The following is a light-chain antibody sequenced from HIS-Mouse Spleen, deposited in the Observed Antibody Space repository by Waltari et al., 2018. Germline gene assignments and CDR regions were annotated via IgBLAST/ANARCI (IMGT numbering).Light chain of an antibody. Sequence: QSALTQPASVSGSPGQSITISCTGTSSDVGSYNLVSWYQQHPGKAPKLMIYEGSKRPSGGSNRFSGSKSGNTASLTISGLQAEDDADYYCCSYAGSSTWVFGGVTKLTVL. CDR3: CSYAGSSTWV. CDR1: SSDVGSYNL. CDR2: EGS. J-gene: IGLJ3*02. V-gene: IGLV2-23*01.